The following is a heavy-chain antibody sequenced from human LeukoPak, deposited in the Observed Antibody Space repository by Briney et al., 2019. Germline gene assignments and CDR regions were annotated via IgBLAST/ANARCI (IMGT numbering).Heavy chain of an antibody. Sequence: SETLSLTCAVSGGSINSGSYYWSWIRQPAGKGLEWIGRIYTSGSTNYNPSLKSRVTISVDTSKNQFSLKLSSVTAADTAVYYCARDQIAPSGYWYWYFDLWGRGTLVTVSS. J-gene: IGHJ2*01. CDR3: ARDQIAPSGYWYWYFDL. V-gene: IGHV4-61*02. D-gene: IGHD3-22*01. CDR1: GGSINSGSYY. CDR2: IYTSGST.